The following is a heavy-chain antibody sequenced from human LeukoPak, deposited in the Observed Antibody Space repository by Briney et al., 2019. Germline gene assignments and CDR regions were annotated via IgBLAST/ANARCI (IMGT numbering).Heavy chain of an antibody. CDR2: ISGSGGST. V-gene: IGHV3-23*01. CDR3: VKGGQRYDFWRFDY. Sequence: GGSLRLSCAASGFTFSIYAMSWVRQAPGKGLEWVSSISGSGGSTYFAASVKGRFSISRDNSKNTLFLQMNSLRDEETAVYYCVKGGQRYDFWRFDYWGQGTVVTVSS. J-gene: IGHJ4*02. CDR1: GFTFSIYA. D-gene: IGHD3-3*01.